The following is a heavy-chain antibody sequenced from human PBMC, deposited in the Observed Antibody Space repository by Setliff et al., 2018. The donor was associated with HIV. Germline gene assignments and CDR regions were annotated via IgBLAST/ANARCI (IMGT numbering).Heavy chain of an antibody. CDR3: ARDLRWLRIRFSDAFDI. CDR1: GYTFTSYG. D-gene: IGHD5-12*01. CDR2: ISAYNGDT. Sequence: ASVKVSCKASGYTFTSYGISWVRQAPGQGLEWMGWISAYNGDTNYAQKLQGRVTMTTDTSTSTAYMELRSLRSDDTAVYYCARDLRWLRIRFSDAFDIWGQGTMVTV. V-gene: IGHV1-18*01. J-gene: IGHJ3*02.